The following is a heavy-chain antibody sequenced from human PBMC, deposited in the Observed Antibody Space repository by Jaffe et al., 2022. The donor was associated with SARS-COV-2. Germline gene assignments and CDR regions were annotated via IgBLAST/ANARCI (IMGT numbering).Heavy chain of an antibody. Sequence: EVQLVESGGGLVQPGGSLRLSCAASGFTFSSYSMNWVRQAPGKGLEWVSYISSSSSTIYYADSVKGRFTISRDNAKNSLYLQMNSLRAEDTAVYYCARDLYSSSWPYYFDYWGQGTLVTVSS. J-gene: IGHJ4*02. CDR1: GFTFSSYS. CDR3: ARDLYSSSWPYYFDY. CDR2: ISSSSSTI. V-gene: IGHV3-48*01. D-gene: IGHD6-13*01.